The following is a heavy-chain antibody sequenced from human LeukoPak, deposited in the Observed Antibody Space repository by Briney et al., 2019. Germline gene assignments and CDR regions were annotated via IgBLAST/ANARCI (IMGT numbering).Heavy chain of an antibody. CDR3: AKDLQEVDIVATIGY. Sequence: GGSLRLSCAASGLTFSSYAMSWVRQAPGKGLEWVSAISGSGGSTYYADSVKGRFTISRDNSKNTLYLQMNSLRAEDTAVYYCAKDLQEVDIVATIGYWGQGTLVSVSS. J-gene: IGHJ4*02. CDR1: GLTFSSYA. D-gene: IGHD5-12*01. V-gene: IGHV3-23*01. CDR2: ISGSGGST.